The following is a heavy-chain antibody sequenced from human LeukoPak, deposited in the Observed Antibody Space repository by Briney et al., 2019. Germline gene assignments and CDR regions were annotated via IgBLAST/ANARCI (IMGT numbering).Heavy chain of an antibody. CDR1: GGSISSSSYY. CDR3: VRDRLEVFDY. CDR2: VHYNGNT. Sequence: SETLSLTCTVSGGSISSSSYYWGWIRQSPGKGLEWIGSVHYNGNTYYSASFKSRVTVAAETSKNQFSLHLTAVTAADTAVYYCVRDRLEVFDYWGQGTLVTVSS. V-gene: IGHV4-39*07. J-gene: IGHJ4*02.